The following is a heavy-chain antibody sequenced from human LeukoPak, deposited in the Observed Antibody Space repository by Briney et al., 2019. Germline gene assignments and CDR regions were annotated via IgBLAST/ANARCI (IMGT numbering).Heavy chain of an antibody. V-gene: IGHV4-61*02. CDR3: ARDSVYYYYYMDV. Sequence: TLSLTCTVSGGSISSGSYYWSWIRQPAGRGLEWIGRIYTSGSTNYNPSLKSRVTISVDTSKNQFSLKLSSVTAADTAVYYCARDSVYYYYYMDVWGKGTTVTISS. J-gene: IGHJ6*03. CDR1: GGSISSGSYY. CDR2: IYTSGST.